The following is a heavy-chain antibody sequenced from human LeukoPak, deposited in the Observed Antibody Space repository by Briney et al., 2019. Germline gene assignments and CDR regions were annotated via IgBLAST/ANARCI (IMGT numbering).Heavy chain of an antibody. Sequence: GGSLTLFCAASGFAFNNYAMSWVRQAPGRGREWVSYIGVSGGSTHYADSVRGRFTMSRDNSKNTLYLQMNSLRAEDTAVYFCAKGGDSSGYYVILCFFDYWGQGTLVTVSS. D-gene: IGHD6-19*01. CDR1: GFAFNNYA. CDR3: AKGGDSSGYYVILCFFDY. V-gene: IGHV3-23*01. CDR2: IGVSGGST. J-gene: IGHJ4*02.